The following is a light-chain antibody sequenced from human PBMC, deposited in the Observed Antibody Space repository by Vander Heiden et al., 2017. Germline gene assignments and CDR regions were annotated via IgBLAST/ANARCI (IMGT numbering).Light chain of an antibody. V-gene: IGKV3-11*01. CDR1: QSVGIF. CDR3: QQRSNWPPYT. Sequence: EIVLTQSPATLYLSPGERATLSCRASQSVGIFLAWYQQRPGQAPSLLIYDASNRATGIPARFSGRGSGTDFTLTISSLEPEDFAVYYCQQRSNWPPYTFGQGTKLEIK. J-gene: IGKJ2*01. CDR2: DAS.